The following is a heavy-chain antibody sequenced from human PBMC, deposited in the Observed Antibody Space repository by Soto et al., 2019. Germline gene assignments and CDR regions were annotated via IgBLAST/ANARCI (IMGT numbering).Heavy chain of an antibody. CDR3: AKDRGSGSGYYFDS. D-gene: IGHD1-26*01. J-gene: IGHJ4*02. CDR1: EFNFGNYA. Sequence: VGSLRLSCAASEFNFGNYAMSWVRQAPGKGLEWVSHITASGSTTYYADSVKGRFTISRDNSKNTMYLQMSALRADDTAIYFCAKDRGSGSGYYFDSWGQGTLVTVSS. CDR2: ITASGSTT. V-gene: IGHV3-23*01.